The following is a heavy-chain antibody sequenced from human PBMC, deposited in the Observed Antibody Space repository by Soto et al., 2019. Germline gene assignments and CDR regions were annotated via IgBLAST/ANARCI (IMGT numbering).Heavy chain of an antibody. J-gene: IGHJ4*02. CDR1: GGSLSGYY. CDR3: ARGQEGVVATH. Sequence: QVQLQQWGAGLLKPSETLSLNCAVTGGSLSGYYWSWIRQPPGKGLEWIGEVKDGGHTNYSPSLRGRVPISSDTCNNQFSLRLNSVTAADTGVYYCARGQEGVVATHWDQGSLVTVSS. CDR2: VKDGGHT. D-gene: IGHD5-12*01. V-gene: IGHV4-34*01.